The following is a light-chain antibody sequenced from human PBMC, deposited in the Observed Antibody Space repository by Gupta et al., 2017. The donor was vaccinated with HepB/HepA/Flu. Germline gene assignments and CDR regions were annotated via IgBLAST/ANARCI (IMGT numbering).Light chain of an antibody. CDR2: DAS. J-gene: IGKJ2*01. CDR3: QQRSNWPRGT. CDR1: QGISSY. Sequence: EIVLTQSPATLSLSPGERATLSCRASQGISSYLAWYQQKPGQAPRLLIYDASNRATGIPARFSGSGSGTDXTLTISXLEPEDFAVYYCQQRSNWPRGTFGXGTKVEIK. V-gene: IGKV3-11*01.